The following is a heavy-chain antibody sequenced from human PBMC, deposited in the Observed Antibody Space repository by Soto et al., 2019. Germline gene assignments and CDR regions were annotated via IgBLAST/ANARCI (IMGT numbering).Heavy chain of an antibody. CDR1: GFTFRTYG. J-gene: IGHJ4*02. CDR2: ISYDGSNK. CDR3: AKKYYDYVWGVGD. Sequence: QVQLVESGGGVVQPGRSLRLSCAASGFTFRTYGMHWVRQAPGKGLEWVAVISYDGSNKYYADSVKGRFTISRDNSKNRLYLQMNSLRAEDTAVYYCAKKYYDYVWGVGDWGQGTLVTVSS. D-gene: IGHD3-16*01. V-gene: IGHV3-30*18.